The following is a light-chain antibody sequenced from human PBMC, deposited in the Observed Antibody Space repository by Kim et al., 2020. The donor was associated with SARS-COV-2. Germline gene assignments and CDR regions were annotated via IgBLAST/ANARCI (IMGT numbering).Light chain of an antibody. CDR2: DVT. Sequence: QSALTQPRSVSGSLGQSVTISCTGTSSDVGAYNYVSWYQQHPGKAPNLLIYDVTKRPSGVPDRFSGSKSGNTASLTISGLQAEDETDYYCSSNAGRYTWVFGGGTQLTVL. CDR1: SSDVGAYNY. CDR3: SSNAGRYTWV. V-gene: IGLV2-11*01. J-gene: IGLJ3*02.